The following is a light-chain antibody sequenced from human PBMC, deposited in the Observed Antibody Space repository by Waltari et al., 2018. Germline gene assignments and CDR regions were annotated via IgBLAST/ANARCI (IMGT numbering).Light chain of an antibody. CDR1: QSVNSW. V-gene: IGKV3-15*01. CDR3: QQYNDWPLT. Sequence: EIVMTQSPATLSASPGERVTLSCRASQSVNSWLAWYQQKPGQAPTLLIYGASTRATGIPARFSGSGSATEFTLTISSLQSEDFAVYYCQQYNDWPLTFGQGTKVEIK. J-gene: IGKJ1*01. CDR2: GAS.